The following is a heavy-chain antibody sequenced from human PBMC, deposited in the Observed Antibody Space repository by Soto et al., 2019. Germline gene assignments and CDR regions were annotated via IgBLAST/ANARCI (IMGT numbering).Heavy chain of an antibody. CDR1: SGSFSGYY. CDR3: ARAPKVSGSSQTRPDF. CDR2: ISQSGNT. Sequence: SETLSLTCSIYSGSFSGYYWSWIRQPPRKGLEWIGEISQSGNTNYSPSLKSRVSISIDTSKKQFSLNLASVSAADTAVYYCARAPKVSGSSQTRPDFWGQGTLVTVS. J-gene: IGHJ4*02. D-gene: IGHD6-6*01. V-gene: IGHV4-34*01.